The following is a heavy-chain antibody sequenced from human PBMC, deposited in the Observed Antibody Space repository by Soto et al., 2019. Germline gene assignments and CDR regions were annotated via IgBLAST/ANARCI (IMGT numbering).Heavy chain of an antibody. D-gene: IGHD5-12*01. CDR2: IRGNGDSP. CDR1: GFTFSSYT. J-gene: IGHJ4*02. CDR3: VKSRGGNNFDFFD. Sequence: GGSLRLSCSVSGFTFSSYTMHWVRQAPWKGLDYVSGIRGNGDSPFYADSVKGRFTISRDNSKNALYLLMSSLSADDTAVYYCVKSRGGNNFDFFDWGQGALVTVSS. V-gene: IGHV3-64D*06.